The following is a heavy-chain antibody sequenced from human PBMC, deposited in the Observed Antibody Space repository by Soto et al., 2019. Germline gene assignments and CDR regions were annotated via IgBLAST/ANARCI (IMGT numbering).Heavy chain of an antibody. J-gene: IGHJ4*02. Sequence: EVQLVESGGGLVQPGGSLRLSCAASGFTFSSYWMSWVRQAPGKGLEWVVNIKQDGSEKYYVYSVKGRFTISRDNAKNSLYLQMNSLRAEDTAVYYCARDRCTSTSCFPDYWGQGTLVTVSS. CDR1: GFTFSSYW. V-gene: IGHV3-7*01. D-gene: IGHD2-2*01. CDR3: ARDRCTSTSCFPDY. CDR2: IKQDGSEK.